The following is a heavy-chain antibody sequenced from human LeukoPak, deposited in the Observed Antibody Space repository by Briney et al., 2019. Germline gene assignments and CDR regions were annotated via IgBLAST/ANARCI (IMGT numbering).Heavy chain of an antibody. Sequence: PSETRSLTCTVSGGSISSYYWSWIRQPPGKGLEWIGYISYSGSTNFNPSLKSRVTISVDTSKNQFSLKLSSVTAADTAVYYCAREGTAGTNLNWFDPWGQGTLVTVSS. CDR2: ISYSGST. V-gene: IGHV4-59*01. D-gene: IGHD1-1*01. CDR1: GGSISSYY. CDR3: AREGTAGTNLNWFDP. J-gene: IGHJ5*02.